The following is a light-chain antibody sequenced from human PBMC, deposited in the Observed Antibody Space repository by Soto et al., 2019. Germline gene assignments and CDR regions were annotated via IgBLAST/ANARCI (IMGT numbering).Light chain of an antibody. V-gene: IGLV1-51*02. Sequence: QSVLTQPPSVSAAPGQRVTISCSGSSSNIGNSYVSWYQQVPGTAPKLLISETNKRPSGIPDRFSGSKSGTSATLDITGLQTGDEAGYYCETWDTSLSAGVFGGGTKLTVL. CDR2: ETN. CDR1: SSNIGNSY. J-gene: IGLJ3*02. CDR3: ETWDTSLSAGV.